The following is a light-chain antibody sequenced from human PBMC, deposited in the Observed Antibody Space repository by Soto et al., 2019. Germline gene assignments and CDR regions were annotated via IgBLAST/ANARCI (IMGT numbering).Light chain of an antibody. Sequence: DIQMTQSASSLPASVGDTVTISCQARQDISKYLNWFQQKPGKAPKLLIYDVFNVETGVPSRFSGRGSGTDFTLIISNLPPEDFATYYCQQYDQLPITFGGGTKVDI. CDR2: DVF. CDR1: QDISKY. V-gene: IGKV1-33*01. J-gene: IGKJ4*01. CDR3: QQYDQLPIT.